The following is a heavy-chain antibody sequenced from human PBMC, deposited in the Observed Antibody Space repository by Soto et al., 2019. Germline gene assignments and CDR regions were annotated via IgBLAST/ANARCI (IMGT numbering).Heavy chain of an antibody. Sequence: PSETLSLTCAVSGYSISSGYYWGWIRQPPGKGLEWIGSIYHSGSTYYNPSLKSRVTISVDTSKNQFSLKLSPVTAADTAVYYCARVLYYDFWSGSGPMDVWGQGTTVTVSS. V-gene: IGHV4-38-2*01. D-gene: IGHD3-3*01. J-gene: IGHJ6*02. CDR3: ARVLYYDFWSGSGPMDV. CDR2: IYHSGST. CDR1: GYSISSGYY.